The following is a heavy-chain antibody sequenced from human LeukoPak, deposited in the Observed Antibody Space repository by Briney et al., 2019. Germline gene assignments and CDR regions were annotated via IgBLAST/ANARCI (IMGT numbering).Heavy chain of an antibody. CDR2: IYYSGST. J-gene: IGHJ6*03. CDR1: GGSISSYY. D-gene: IGHD3-16*01. V-gene: IGHV4-59*01. Sequence: SETLSPTCTVSGGSISSYYWSWIRQPPGKGLEWIGYIYYSGSTNYNPSLKSRVIISVDTSKNQFSLKLSSLTAADTAVYYCARETSQKGAHYMDVWGKGTTVTISS. CDR3: ARETSQKGAHYMDV.